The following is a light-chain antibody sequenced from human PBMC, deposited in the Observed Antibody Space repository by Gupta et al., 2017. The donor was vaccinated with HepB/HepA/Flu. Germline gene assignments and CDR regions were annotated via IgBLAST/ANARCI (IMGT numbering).Light chain of an antibody. Sequence: QSVLTQPPSLSRAPGQRVTISCTGSSSTIGAGYDVHWYQQLPGTTPKRLSYGNSNRPSGVPDRFSGSKSGTSASLAITGLQAEDEADYYCQSYDSSLSGSGVFGGGTKLTVL. CDR3: QSYDSSLSGSGV. CDR2: GNS. J-gene: IGLJ2*01. CDR1: SSTIGAGYD. V-gene: IGLV1-40*01.